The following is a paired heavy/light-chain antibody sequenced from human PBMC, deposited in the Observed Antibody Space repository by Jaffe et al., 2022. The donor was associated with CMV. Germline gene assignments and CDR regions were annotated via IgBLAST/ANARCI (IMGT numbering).Light chain of an antibody. CDR3: QQYDNLPT. CDR2: DAS. J-gene: IGKJ3*01. V-gene: IGKV1-33*01. Sequence: DIQMTQSPSSLSASVGDRVTITCQASQDISNYLNWYQQKPGKAPKLLIYDASNLETGVPSRFSGSGSGTDFTFTISSLQPEDIATYYCQQYDNLPTFGPGTKVDIK. CDR1: QDISNY.
Heavy chain of an antibody. J-gene: IGHJ4*02. D-gene: IGHD2-15*01. CDR2: ISSSGSTI. CDR3: AREKIEVVAATRYFDY. Sequence: QVQLVESGGGLVKPGGSLRLSCAASGFTFSDYYMSWIRQAPGKGLEWVSYISSSGSTIYYADSVKGRFTISRDNAKNSLYLQMNSLRAEDTAVYYCAREKIEVVAATRYFDYWGQGTLVTVSS. V-gene: IGHV3-11*01. CDR1: GFTFSDYY.